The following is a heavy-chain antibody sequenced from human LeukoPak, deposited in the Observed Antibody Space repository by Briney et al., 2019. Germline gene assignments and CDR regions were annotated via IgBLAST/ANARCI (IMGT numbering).Heavy chain of an antibody. J-gene: IGHJ4*02. Sequence: TGGSLRLSCAASGFTVGSTSMSWVRQAPGKGLEWVSTLSGSGGSTYYADSVKGRFTISRDNSKNTLYLQMNSLRAEDTAVYYCAKAYDSSGYYSSPIQFFDYWGQGTLVTVSS. D-gene: IGHD3-22*01. CDR2: LSGSGGST. CDR1: GFTVGSTS. V-gene: IGHV3-23*01. CDR3: AKAYDSSGYYSSPIQFFDY.